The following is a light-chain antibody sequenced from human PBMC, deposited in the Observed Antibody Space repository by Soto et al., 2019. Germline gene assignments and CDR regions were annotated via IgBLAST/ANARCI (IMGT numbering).Light chain of an antibody. Sequence: QSVLTQPPSVSGAPGQRVTISCTGSSSNIGAGYDVHWYQQLPGTAPKLHIYGNNNRPSVVPDRFSGSKSGPSASLAITGLQAEDETDNYCQSYDSSLSGYVLGTGTKLNVL. CDR1: SSNIGAGYD. CDR3: QSYDSSLSGYV. CDR2: GNN. V-gene: IGLV1-40*01. J-gene: IGLJ1*01.